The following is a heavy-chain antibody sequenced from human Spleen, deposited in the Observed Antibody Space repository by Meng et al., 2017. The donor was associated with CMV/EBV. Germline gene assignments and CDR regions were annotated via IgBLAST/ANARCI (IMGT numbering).Heavy chain of an antibody. Sequence: GESLKISCVASGFTFSTYGMHWVRQAPGKGLEWVAVVRYDGTNTYYGDSVKGRFTISRDNAKNSLYLQMNSLRAEDTAVYYCARDDTYYDFWSGYYQFVGSNYYYYYGMDVWGQGTTVTVSS. V-gene: IGHV3-33*01. CDR1: GFTFSTYG. CDR2: VRYDGTNT. J-gene: IGHJ6*02. D-gene: IGHD3-3*01. CDR3: ARDDTYYDFWSGYYQFVGSNYYYYYGMDV.